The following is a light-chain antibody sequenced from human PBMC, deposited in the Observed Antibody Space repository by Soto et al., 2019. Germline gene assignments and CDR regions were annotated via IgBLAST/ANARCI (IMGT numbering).Light chain of an antibody. CDR3: QHYSGWPPV. Sequence: EIVMTQSPATLSVSPGERATLSCRASQSVGSNLAWYQQKPGQAPRLLIYQTSARATGIPARFSGGGSGTDFTLTISSLQSEDFALYYCQHYSGWPPVFGQGTKVDIK. J-gene: IGKJ2*01. CDR1: QSVGSN. V-gene: IGKV3-15*01. CDR2: QTS.